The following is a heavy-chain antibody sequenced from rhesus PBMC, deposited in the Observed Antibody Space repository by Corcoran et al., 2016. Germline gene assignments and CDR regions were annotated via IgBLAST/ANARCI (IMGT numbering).Heavy chain of an antibody. J-gene: IGHJ4*01. CDR2: NYGSGRNN. V-gene: IGHV4S14*01. CDR3: ASVPDSGSYYYFDY. Sequence: QVQLQESGPGLVKPSETLSLTCAVSGGSISGYYYWSWIRQPQGKGLEWIGSNYGSGRNNYLYPSRKSRVTLSVDTSKNQFSLKLSSVTAADTAVYYCASVPDSGSYYYFDYWGQGVLVTVSS. CDR1: GGSISGYYY. D-gene: IGHD3-16*01.